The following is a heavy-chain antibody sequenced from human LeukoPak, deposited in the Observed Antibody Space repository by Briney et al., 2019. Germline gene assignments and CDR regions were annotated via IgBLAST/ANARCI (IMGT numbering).Heavy chain of an antibody. CDR1: GFTFSNYA. CDR3: AKNGYRSGWREH. V-gene: IGHV3-23*01. Sequence: PGGSLRLSCAASGFTFSNYAMTWVRQAPGKGLEWVSSIGISGDNTYYADSVKGRFTMSRDNSKNTLYLQMNSLRAEDTAVYYCAKNGYRSGWREHRGQGTLVTVSS. D-gene: IGHD6-19*01. J-gene: IGHJ4*02. CDR2: IGISGDNT.